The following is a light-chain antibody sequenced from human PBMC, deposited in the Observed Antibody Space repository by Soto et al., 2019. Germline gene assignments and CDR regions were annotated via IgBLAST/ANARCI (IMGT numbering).Light chain of an antibody. CDR3: SSYTSTATWV. CDR2: GGN. V-gene: IGLV2-14*01. CDR1: SSDVGSHNF. Sequence: QSALTQPASVSGSPGQSITISCTGTSSDVGSHNFVSWHQQHPGKAPKFMIYGGNNRPSGVSNRFSGSKSGNTASLTISGLQAEDEADYYCSSYTSTATWVFGGGTKVTVL. J-gene: IGLJ3*02.